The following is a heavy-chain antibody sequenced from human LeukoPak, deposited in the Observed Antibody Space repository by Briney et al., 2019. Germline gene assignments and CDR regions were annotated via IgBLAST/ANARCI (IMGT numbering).Heavy chain of an antibody. Sequence: GGSLRLSCAASGFTFSPHYMDWVRQSPGQGLEWVGLIRNKANGYTTIYAASVKGRFTISRDDSKNSVYLQMDSLKTEDTAVYYCGDLGSAGTDHWGQGTLVTVSS. D-gene: IGHD3-10*01. CDR3: GDLGSAGTDH. J-gene: IGHJ4*02. V-gene: IGHV3-72*01. CDR2: IRNKANGYTT. CDR1: GFTFSPHY.